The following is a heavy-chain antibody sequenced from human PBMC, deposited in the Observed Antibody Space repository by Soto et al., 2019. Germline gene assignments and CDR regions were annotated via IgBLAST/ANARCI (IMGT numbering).Heavy chain of an antibody. Sequence: SVKVSCKASGGTFNSYDINWVRQAPGQGLEWMGGIIPIVETPKYAQKFQGRVTITADESTNTVYMELSSLRSEDTAMYYCARLSRPNYYDTSGFFKDNWFDPWGQGTLVTAPQ. CDR3: ARLSRPNYYDTSGFFKDNWFDP. D-gene: IGHD3-22*01. V-gene: IGHV1-69*13. J-gene: IGHJ5*02. CDR2: IIPIVETP. CDR1: GGTFNSYD.